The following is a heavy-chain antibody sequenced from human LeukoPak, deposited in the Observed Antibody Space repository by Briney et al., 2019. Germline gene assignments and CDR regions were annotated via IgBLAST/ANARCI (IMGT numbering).Heavy chain of an antibody. CDR2: IYYSGST. CDR1: GGSISSSSYY. V-gene: IGHV4-39*07. J-gene: IGHJ4*02. D-gene: IGHD6-19*01. Sequence: PSETLSLTCTVSGGSISSSSYYWGWIRQPPGKGLEWIGSIYYSGSTYYNPSLKSRVTISVDTSKNQFSLKLSSVTAADTAVYYCARSVHAVAGKGSDYWGQGTLVTVSS. CDR3: ARSVHAVAGKGSDY.